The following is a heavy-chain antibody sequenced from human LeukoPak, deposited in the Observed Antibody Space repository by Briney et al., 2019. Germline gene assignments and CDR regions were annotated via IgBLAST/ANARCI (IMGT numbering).Heavy chain of an antibody. D-gene: IGHD7-27*01. CDR1: GFTFSSYW. Sequence: GGSLRLSCAASGFTFSSYWMSWVRQAPGKGLEWVANIKEDGSEKYYVDSVKGRFIISRDNAKKSLYLQMNSLRAEDTAVYYCANTPGEPGYWGQGTLVTVSS. J-gene: IGHJ4*02. CDR2: IKEDGSEK. CDR3: ANTPGEPGY. V-gene: IGHV3-7*01.